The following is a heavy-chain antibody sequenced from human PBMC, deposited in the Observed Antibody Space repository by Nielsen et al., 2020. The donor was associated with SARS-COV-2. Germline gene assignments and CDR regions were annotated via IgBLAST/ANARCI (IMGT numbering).Heavy chain of an antibody. D-gene: IGHD4-17*01. CDR1: GFTFSGYE. CDR3: ARGPYIGDYVESFDI. J-gene: IGHJ3*02. CDR2: ISSSGSTI. Sequence: GGSLRLSCAASGFTFSGYEMNWVRQAPGKGLEWISYISSSGSTIYYADSVKGRFTISRDSAKNSLYLQMNSLRAEDTAVYYCARGPYIGDYVESFDIWGQGTLVTVSS. V-gene: IGHV3-48*03.